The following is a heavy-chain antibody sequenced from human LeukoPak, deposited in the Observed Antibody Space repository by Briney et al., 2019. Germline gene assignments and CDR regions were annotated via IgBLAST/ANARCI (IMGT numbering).Heavy chain of an antibody. CDR2: ISSSSSTI. D-gene: IGHD3-10*01. V-gene: IGHV3-23*01. Sequence: GGTLRLSRAASGFTFSSYGMSWVRQAPGKGLEWVSYISSSSSTIYYADSVKGRFTISRDNSKNTLYLQMNSLRAEDTAVYYCAKDPPGLLWWGQGTLVTVSS. J-gene: IGHJ4*02. CDR1: GFTFSSYG. CDR3: AKDPPGLLW.